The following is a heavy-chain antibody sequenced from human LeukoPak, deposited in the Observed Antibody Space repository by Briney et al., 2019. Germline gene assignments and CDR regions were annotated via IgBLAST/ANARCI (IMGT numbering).Heavy chain of an antibody. J-gene: IGHJ3*02. D-gene: IGHD2-2*01. V-gene: IGHV4-59*01. CDR1: GGSISSYY. Sequence: SETLSLTCTVSGGSISSYYWSWIRQHPGKGLEWIGYIYYSGSTNYNPSLKSRVTISVDTSKNQSSLKLSSVTAADTAVYYCAGEAANCSSTSCHSWDAFDIWGQGTTVTVSS. CDR3: AGEAANCSSTSCHSWDAFDI. CDR2: IYYSGST.